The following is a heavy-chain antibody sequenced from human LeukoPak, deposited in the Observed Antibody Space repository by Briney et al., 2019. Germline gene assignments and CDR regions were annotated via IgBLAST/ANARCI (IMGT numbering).Heavy chain of an antibody. Sequence: GGSLRVSCAVSGFTFSSYAMSWVRQAPGKGLEWVSAISGSGGAPYYADSVKGRFTISRDNSKNTLYLQMNSLRAEDTAVYYCAKEAAVAGIPYFEYWGQGTLVTVSS. CDR3: AKEAAVAGIPYFEY. CDR2: ISGSGGAP. J-gene: IGHJ4*02. CDR1: GFTFSSYA. D-gene: IGHD6-19*01. V-gene: IGHV3-23*01.